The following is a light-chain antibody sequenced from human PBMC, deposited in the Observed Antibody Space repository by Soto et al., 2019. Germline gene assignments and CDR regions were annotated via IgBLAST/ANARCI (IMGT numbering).Light chain of an antibody. CDR1: QDISTY. CDR2: AAY. CDR3: QRDDNAPLT. V-gene: IGKV1-27*01. J-gene: IGKJ4*01. Sequence: DIQMTQAPSSLSASVGDRVTSTCRARQDISTYLAWYQQKPGQVPKLLISAAYTLQSWVPPRFSGSGSGTDFTLTISSLQPEDGANYYCQRDDNAPLTFGGGTKVELK.